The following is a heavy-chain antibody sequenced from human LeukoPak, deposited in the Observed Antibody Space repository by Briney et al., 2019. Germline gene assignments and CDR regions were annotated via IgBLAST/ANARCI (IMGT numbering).Heavy chain of an antibody. CDR2: ISGDGGRT. CDR1: GFTFDDYA. J-gene: IGHJ4*02. CDR3: AKVHYSSSWYALGY. V-gene: IGHV3-43*02. D-gene: IGHD6-13*01. Sequence: GGSLRLSCAASGFTFDDYAMHWVRQAPGKGLEWVSLISGDGGRTYYADSVKGRFTISRDNSKNSLYPQMDSLRTEDTALYYCAKVHYSSSWYALGYWGQGTLVTVSS.